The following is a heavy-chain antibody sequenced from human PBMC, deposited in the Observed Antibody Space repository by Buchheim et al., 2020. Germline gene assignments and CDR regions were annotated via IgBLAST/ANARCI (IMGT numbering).Heavy chain of an antibody. CDR3: AKGMSYCSGGCFSSGGLDV. CDR2: ISYDGNRH. Sequence: QVQLVESGGGVVQPGTFLRLSCEASGFNFGIYGMHWVRQAPGKGLEWVAAISYDGNRHYYADTVKDRFTIYRDNSKNTLSLQMDSLRAEDTAVFYCAKGMSYCSGGCFSSGGLDVWGQGTT. D-gene: IGHD2-15*01. CDR1: GFNFGIYG. V-gene: IGHV3-30*18. J-gene: IGHJ6*02.